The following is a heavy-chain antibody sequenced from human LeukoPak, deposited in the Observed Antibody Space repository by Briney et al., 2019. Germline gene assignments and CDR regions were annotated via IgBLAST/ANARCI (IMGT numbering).Heavy chain of an antibody. Sequence: PGGSLRLSCAASGFSFSSYGIYWVRQAPGKGLEWVAVIWQDGSSQYYPDSVKGRFTISRDNSKNTLYLQMNSLRAEDTAVYFCAKRGVVIRVILVGFHKEAYYFDSWGQGALVTVSS. J-gene: IGHJ4*02. CDR2: IWQDGSSQ. D-gene: IGHD3-22*01. CDR3: AKRGVVIRVILVGFHKEAYYFDS. V-gene: IGHV3-33*06. CDR1: GFSFSSYG.